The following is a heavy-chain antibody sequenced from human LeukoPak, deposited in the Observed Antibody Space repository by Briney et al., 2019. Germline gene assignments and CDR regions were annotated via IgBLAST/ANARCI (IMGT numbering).Heavy chain of an antibody. D-gene: IGHD6-13*01. CDR1: GYAFTSYG. Sequence: ASVTVSCKASGYAFTSYGISWVRQAPGQGLEWMGWISAYNGNTNYAQKLQGRVTMTTDTSTSTAYMELRSLRSDDTAVYYCASSRIAAAENYYYYGMDVWGQGTTVTVSS. CDR3: ASSRIAAAENYYYYGMDV. V-gene: IGHV1-18*01. CDR2: ISAYNGNT. J-gene: IGHJ6*02.